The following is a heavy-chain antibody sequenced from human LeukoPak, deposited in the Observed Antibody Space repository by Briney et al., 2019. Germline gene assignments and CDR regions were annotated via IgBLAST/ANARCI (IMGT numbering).Heavy chain of an antibody. CDR2: ISSSSSHI. J-gene: IGHJ3*02. Sequence: GGSLRLSCAASGFTFSSYSMNWVRQAPGKGLEWVSSISSSSSHIYYADSVKGRFTISRDNAKNSLYLQMNSLRAEDTAVYYCARDGASHETQLWYAFDIWGQGTMVTVSS. CDR3: ARDGASHETQLWYAFDI. CDR1: GFTFSSYS. V-gene: IGHV3-21*01. D-gene: IGHD5-18*01.